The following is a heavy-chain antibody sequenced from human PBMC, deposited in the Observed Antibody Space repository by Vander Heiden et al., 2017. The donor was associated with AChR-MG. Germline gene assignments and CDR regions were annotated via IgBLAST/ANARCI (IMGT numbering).Heavy chain of an antibody. D-gene: IGHD3-3*01. Sequence: QVQLVQSGAEVKKPGASVKVSCKASGYTFTSYDINWVGQATGQGLEWMGWMNPNSGNTGYAQKFQGRVTMTRNTSISTAYMELSSLRSEDTAVYYCARANHYDFWSGYYGYYYGMDVWGQGTTVTVSS. J-gene: IGHJ6*02. CDR1: GYTFTSYD. CDR3: ARANHYDFWSGYYGYYYGMDV. V-gene: IGHV1-8*01. CDR2: MNPNSGNT.